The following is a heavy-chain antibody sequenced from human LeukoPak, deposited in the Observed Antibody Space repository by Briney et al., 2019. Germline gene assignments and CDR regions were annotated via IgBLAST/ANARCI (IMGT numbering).Heavy chain of an antibody. D-gene: IGHD3-16*02. Sequence: ASVKVSCKVSGYTLTELSMHWVRQAPGKGLEWMGGFDPEDGETIYAQKFQGRVTMTEDTSTDTAYMELSSLRSEDTAVYYCATGTTMITFGGVIAPGAFDIWGQGTMVTVSS. V-gene: IGHV1-24*01. CDR2: FDPEDGET. CDR1: GYTLTELS. J-gene: IGHJ3*02. CDR3: ATGTTMITFGGVIAPGAFDI.